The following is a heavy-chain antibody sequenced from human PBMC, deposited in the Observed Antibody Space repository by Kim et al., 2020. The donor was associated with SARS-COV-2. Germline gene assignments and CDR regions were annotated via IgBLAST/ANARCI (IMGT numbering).Heavy chain of an antibody. CDR3: ARGSGSIPLEY. D-gene: IGHD3-10*01. J-gene: IGHJ4*02. V-gene: IGHV4-59*13. Sequence: SETLSLTCSISDGSIGSFYWSWVRHSPGKGLEWIGYIYNSGSTNYNPSFKSRGTISVDTSKNDFSLTLTSATAAATAASYCARGSGSIPLEYWDQGALVT. CDR1: DGSIGSFY. CDR2: IYNSGST.